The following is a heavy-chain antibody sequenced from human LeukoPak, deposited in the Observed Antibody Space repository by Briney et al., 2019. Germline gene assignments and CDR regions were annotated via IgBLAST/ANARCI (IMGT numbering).Heavy chain of an antibody. CDR2: INPAGSET. CDR3: ARFGYVAAVDV. J-gene: IGHJ4*02. V-gene: IGHV3-7*01. CDR1: GFSFSAYW. D-gene: IGHD2-15*01. Sequence: PGGSLRLSCAASGFSFSAYWMTWVRHAPGTGLEWVANINPAGSETYYVDPVKGRFSISRDNAKNLVYLQMNSLRAEDTAVYHCARFGYVAAVDVWGQGTPVTVSS.